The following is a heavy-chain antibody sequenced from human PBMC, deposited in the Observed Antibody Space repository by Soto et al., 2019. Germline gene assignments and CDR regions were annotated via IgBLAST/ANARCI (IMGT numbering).Heavy chain of an antibody. V-gene: IGHV1-69*01. J-gene: IGHJ6*02. D-gene: IGHD2-15*01. Sequence: QVQLVQSGAEVKKPGSSVKVSCKASGGTFSSYANSWVRQAPGQGLEWMGGIIPIFGTANYAQKFQGRVTITADESTSTAYMELSSLRSEDTAVYYCASGYCSGGSCYYYYGVDVWGQGTTVTVSS. CDR1: GGTFSSYA. CDR2: IIPIFGTA. CDR3: ASGYCSGGSCYYYYGVDV.